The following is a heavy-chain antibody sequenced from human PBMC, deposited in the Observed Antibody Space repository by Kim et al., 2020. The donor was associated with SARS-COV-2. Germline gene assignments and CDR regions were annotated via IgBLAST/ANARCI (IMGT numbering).Heavy chain of an antibody. J-gene: IGHJ4*02. CDR3: ARGGSSGWPRAFYFDY. Sequence: SVKGRFTISRDNSKNTPYLQMNSLRAEDTAVYYCARGGSSGWPRAFYFDYWGQGTLVTVSS. D-gene: IGHD6-19*01. V-gene: IGHV3-30*07.